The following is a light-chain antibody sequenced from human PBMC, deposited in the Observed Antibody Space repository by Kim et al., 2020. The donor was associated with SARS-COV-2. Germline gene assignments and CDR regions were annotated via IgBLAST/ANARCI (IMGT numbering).Light chain of an antibody. CDR3: NSRDSSGNQWV. CDR1: SLRSYD. Sequence: ALGPTVRSKCQVDSLRSYDASWYQQKPGQAPVLVIYGKNNRPSGITDRFSGSSSGNTASLTSPGAQAEDEADYYCNSRDSSGNQWVFGGGTQLTVL. V-gene: IGLV3-19*01. J-gene: IGLJ3*02. CDR2: GKN.